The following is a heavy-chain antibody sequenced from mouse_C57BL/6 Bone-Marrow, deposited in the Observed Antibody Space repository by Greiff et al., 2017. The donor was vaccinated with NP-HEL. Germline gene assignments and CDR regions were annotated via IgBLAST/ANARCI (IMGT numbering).Heavy chain of an antibody. CDR2: IDPENGDT. V-gene: IGHV14-4*01. CDR1: GFNIKDDY. Sequence: VQLQQSGAELVRPGASVKLSCTASGFNIKDDYMHWVKQRPEQGLEWIGWIDPENGDTEYASKFQGKATITADTSSNTAYLQLSSLTSEDTAVYYCTTSYYGSRGYWYFDVGGTGTTVTVSS. D-gene: IGHD1-1*01. CDR3: TTSYYGSRGYWYFDV. J-gene: IGHJ1*03.